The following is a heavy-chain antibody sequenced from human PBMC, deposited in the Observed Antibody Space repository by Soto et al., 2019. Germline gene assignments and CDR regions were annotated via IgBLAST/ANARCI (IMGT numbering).Heavy chain of an antibody. CDR3: ARCPQPPDTADPYAVDV. V-gene: IGHV1-69*18. J-gene: IGHJ6*02. Sequence: QVQLVQSGTEVKKPGASVKVSCKASGGTFSRSGFHWVRQAPGQGLEWMGMIVPSVDTTNYAQKFQARVTLSADQFKSTVHMELRSLRSEDTAVYYCARCPQPPDTADPYAVDVWGQGTRVIVSS. CDR1: GGTFSRSG. D-gene: IGHD5-18*01. CDR2: IVPSVDTT.